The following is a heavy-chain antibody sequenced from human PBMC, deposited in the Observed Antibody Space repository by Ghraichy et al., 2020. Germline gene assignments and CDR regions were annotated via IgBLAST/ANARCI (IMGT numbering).Heavy chain of an antibody. J-gene: IGHJ4*02. CDR2: IYYSGST. Sequence: SETLSLTCTVSGGSISSYYWSWIRQPPGKGLEWIGYIYYSGSTNYNPSLKSRVTISVDTSKNQFSLKLSSVTAADTAVYYCARGGGWYEAVDYWGQGTLVTVSS. CDR3: ARGGGWYEAVDY. V-gene: IGHV4-59*01. CDR1: GGSISSYY. D-gene: IGHD6-19*01.